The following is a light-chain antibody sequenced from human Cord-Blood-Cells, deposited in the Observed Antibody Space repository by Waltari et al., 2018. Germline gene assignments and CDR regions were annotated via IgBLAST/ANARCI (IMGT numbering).Light chain of an antibody. CDR1: SSDVGSYNL. V-gene: IGLV2-23*01. CDR2: EGR. Sequence: QSALTQPASVSGSPGQSITISCTGTSSDVGSYNLASWYQQHPGKAPKLMIYEGRKRPSGVSNRFSGSKSGNTASLTSSGLQAEDEADYYCCSYAGSSTWVFGGGTKLTVL. CDR3: CSYAGSSTWV. J-gene: IGLJ3*02.